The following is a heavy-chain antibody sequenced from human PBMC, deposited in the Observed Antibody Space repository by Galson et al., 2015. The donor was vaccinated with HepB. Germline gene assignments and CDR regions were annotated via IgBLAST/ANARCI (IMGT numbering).Heavy chain of an antibody. D-gene: IGHD4-17*01. V-gene: IGHV1-58*01. Sequence: SVKVSCKASRFTFTSSAVQWVRQTRGQRLEWIGWIVVGSGNTNYAQKFQKRVTITRDMSTSTAYMKLSSLRSEDTAVYYCAAGTTVTKRHWGQGTLVTVSS. CDR1: RFTFTSSA. CDR2: IVVGSGNT. J-gene: IGHJ4*02. CDR3: AAGTTVTKRH.